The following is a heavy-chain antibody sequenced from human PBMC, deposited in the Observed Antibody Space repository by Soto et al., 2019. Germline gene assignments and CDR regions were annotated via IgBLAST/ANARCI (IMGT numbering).Heavy chain of an antibody. V-gene: IGHV1-18*01. J-gene: IGHJ5*02. CDR1: GYTLTNFG. Sequence: GFAVKVSCKASGYTLTNFGDTWVRRAPGRGLEWMGWISAYTDTPNYAQKFQGRVTMTIDTSTSTAYMCLRSLISHDTTVYYCARGTPGFEAWFGPWGRGTLVTVSS. D-gene: IGHD2-2*01. CDR3: ARGTPGFEAWFGP. CDR2: ISAYTDTP.